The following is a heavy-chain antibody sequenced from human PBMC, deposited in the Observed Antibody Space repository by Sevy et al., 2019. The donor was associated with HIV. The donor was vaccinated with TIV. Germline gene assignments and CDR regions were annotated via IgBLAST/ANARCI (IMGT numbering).Heavy chain of an antibody. V-gene: IGHV4-39*01. J-gene: IGHJ6*02. CDR3: AIPPVTRDYGMDV. Sequence: SETLSLTCTVSGGSISSSSYYWGWIRQPPGKGLEWIGSIYYSGSTYYNPSLKSRVTISVDTSKNQFSLKLSSVTAADTAVYYCAIPPVTRDYGMDVWGQGTMVTVSS. CDR2: IYYSGST. CDR1: GGSISSSSYY. D-gene: IGHD4-17*01.